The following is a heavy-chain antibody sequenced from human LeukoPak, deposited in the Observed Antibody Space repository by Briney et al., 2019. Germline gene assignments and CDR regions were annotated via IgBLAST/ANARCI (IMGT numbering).Heavy chain of an antibody. V-gene: IGHV4-61*01. Sequence: SETLSLSCTVSGGSVSSGSYYWSWIRQPPGMGLKWIGYIYYSGSTNYNPSLKSRVTISVDTSKNQFSLKLSSVTAADTAVYYCARAPGLGYCSGGSCYSRYFDYWGQGTLVTVSS. J-gene: IGHJ4*02. CDR1: GGSVSSGSYY. CDR2: IYYSGST. D-gene: IGHD2-15*01. CDR3: ARAPGLGYCSGGSCYSRYFDY.